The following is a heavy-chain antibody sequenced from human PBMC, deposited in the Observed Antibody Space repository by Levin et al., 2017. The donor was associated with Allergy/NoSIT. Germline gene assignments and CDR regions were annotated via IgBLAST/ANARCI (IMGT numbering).Heavy chain of an antibody. CDR3: ARGGMGGTADDTFDI. V-gene: IGHV3-21*01. D-gene: IGHD1-26*01. CDR1: GFTFSSYS. J-gene: IGHJ3*02. CDR2: LRLLLPPL. Sequence: SLSFSCAGSGFTFSSYSVNWVRQAPGPFLSFFSSLRLLLPPLSSAASVRGRFTISRDNAKNSLYLQMNSLRAEDTAIYYCARGGMGGTADDTFDIWGRGTMVTVSS.